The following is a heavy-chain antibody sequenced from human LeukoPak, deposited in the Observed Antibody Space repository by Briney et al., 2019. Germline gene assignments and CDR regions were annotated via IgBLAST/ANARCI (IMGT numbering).Heavy chain of an antibody. CDR2: ISYDGSNK. J-gene: IGHJ4*02. V-gene: IGHV3-30*18. Sequence: GGSLRLSCAASGFTFSSYGMHWGRQAPGKGLEWVAVISYDGSNKYYADSLKGRFTISRDNSKNTLYLQMNSLRAEDTSVYYCAKSGYNRFDYWGQGTLVTVSS. CDR1: GFTFSSYG. CDR3: AKSGYNRFDY. D-gene: IGHD5-24*01.